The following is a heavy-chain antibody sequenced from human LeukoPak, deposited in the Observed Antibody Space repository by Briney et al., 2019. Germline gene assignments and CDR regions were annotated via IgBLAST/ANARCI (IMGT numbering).Heavy chain of an antibody. CDR3: ARRPRQYGMDV. Sequence: PGGSLRLSCAASGFTFSSYEMNWLRQAPGKGLEWVSYISSSGSTIYYADSVKGRFTISRDNAKNSLYLQMNSLRAEDTAVYYCARRPRQYGMDVWGQGTTVTVSS. J-gene: IGHJ6*02. CDR2: ISSSGSTI. V-gene: IGHV3-48*03. CDR1: GFTFSSYE.